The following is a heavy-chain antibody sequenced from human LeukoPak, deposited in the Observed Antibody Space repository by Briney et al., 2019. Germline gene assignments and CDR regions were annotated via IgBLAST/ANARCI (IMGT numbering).Heavy chain of an antibody. D-gene: IGHD5/OR15-5a*01. CDR2: MAPTSGRT. Sequence: GASVKVSCKASGYTFTTFDINWVRQATGQGLEWMGWMAPTSGRTGYAETFRGRVTMTRDTSKSTAYMELSSLTSDDTAVYYCTRGWMCGAVSEHYFETWAQGTLITVSS. CDR1: GYTFTTFD. J-gene: IGHJ4*02. CDR3: TRGWMCGAVSEHYFET. V-gene: IGHV1-8*01.